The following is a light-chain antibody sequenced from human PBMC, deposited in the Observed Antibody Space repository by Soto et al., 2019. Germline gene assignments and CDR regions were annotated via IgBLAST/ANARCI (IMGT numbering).Light chain of an antibody. CDR3: QSYDNNVSGWV. Sequence: SYELTQPPSVSVAPGQTARITCGGNNIGGKSVHWYQQKPGQAPVLVVNDVSDRPSGIPERFSGSKSGNTATLTISRVEAGDEADYYCQSYDNNVSGWVFGGGTKLTVL. CDR2: DVS. CDR1: NIGGKS. J-gene: IGLJ3*02. V-gene: IGLV3-21*02.